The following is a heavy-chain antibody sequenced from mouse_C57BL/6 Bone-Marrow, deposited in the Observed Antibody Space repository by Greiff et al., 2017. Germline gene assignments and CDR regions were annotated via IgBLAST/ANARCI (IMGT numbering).Heavy chain of an antibody. CDR3: VGWLRVYFDY. CDR2: ISYDGSN. V-gene: IGHV3-6*01. J-gene: IGHJ2*01. CDR1: GYSITSGYY. D-gene: IGHD2-2*01. Sequence: VQLKESGPGLVKPSQSLSLTCSVTGYSITSGYYWNWIRQFPGNKLEWMGYISYDGSNNYKPSLKNRISITRDTSKNQFFLKLHSVTTEDTATYYCVGWLRVYFDYWGQGTTLTVSS.